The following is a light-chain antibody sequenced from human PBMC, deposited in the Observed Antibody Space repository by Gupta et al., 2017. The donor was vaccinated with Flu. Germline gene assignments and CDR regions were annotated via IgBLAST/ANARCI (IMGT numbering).Light chain of an antibody. V-gene: IGKV3-20*01. Sequence: ESALTQSPDTLSLSPGERATLSCRASQSLATTYLAWYQQKPGQAPRLLIYAASSRATDMPDRFSGSGSGTDFTLTISRLEPEDFAVYYCQQYGHSPLTFGGGTRVEIK. CDR1: QSLATTY. J-gene: IGKJ4*01. CDR2: AAS. CDR3: QQYGHSPLT.